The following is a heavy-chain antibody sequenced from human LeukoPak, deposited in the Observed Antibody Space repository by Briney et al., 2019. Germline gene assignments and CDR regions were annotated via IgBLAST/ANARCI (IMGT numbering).Heavy chain of an antibody. CDR1: GGSISSSNYY. V-gene: IGHV4-39*01. CDR2: LFYGGST. CDR3: ARHRPWGRFED. J-gene: IGHJ4*02. Sequence: PSQTLSLTCTVSGGSISSSNYYWGWIRQPPGKGLEWIGSLFYGGSTFYNSSLKSRLTISVDTSKNHLSLKLSSVTASDTAVYYCARHRPWGRFEDWGQGTLVTVSS. D-gene: IGHD3-16*01.